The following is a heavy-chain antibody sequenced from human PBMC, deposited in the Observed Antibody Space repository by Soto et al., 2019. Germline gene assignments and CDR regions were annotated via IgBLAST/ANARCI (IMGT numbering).Heavy chain of an antibody. J-gene: IGHJ4*02. Sequence: SESLSLTCAVSGGSISSGGYSWTWIRQAPGKALEWIEYMYGSESAICSPSHRTLVPIPVDRSKNQFSLNLTSVTGADRAVYYCDRAISGHFDPYIEYWGPGTLVTVSS. CDR1: GGSISSGGYS. CDR2: MYGSESA. D-gene: IGHD6-25*01. CDR3: DRAISGHFDPYIEY. V-gene: IGHV4-30-2*01.